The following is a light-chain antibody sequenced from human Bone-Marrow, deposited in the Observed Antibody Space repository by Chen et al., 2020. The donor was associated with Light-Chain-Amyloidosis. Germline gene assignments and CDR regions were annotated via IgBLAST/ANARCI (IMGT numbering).Light chain of an antibody. CDR2: EDD. CDR1: SGSIATNY. CDR3: QSCQGINQGV. V-gene: IGLV6-57*01. J-gene: IGLJ3*02. Sequence: NFMLTQPHSVSESPGKTVIISCTRSSGSIATNYVQWYQQRPGSSPAPVIYEDDQRPSGVPGRFSVSIDRSSKSSSLTIAGLKTEDEAYCSCQSCQGINQGVFGGGTKLTVL.